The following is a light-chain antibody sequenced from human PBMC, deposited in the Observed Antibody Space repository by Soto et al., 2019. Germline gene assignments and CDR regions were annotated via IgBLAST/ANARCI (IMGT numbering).Light chain of an antibody. V-gene: IGKV1-9*01. CDR2: SAS. CDR1: PGISSY. CDR3: QQLNSYPFT. Sequence: DIQLTQSPSILSASVGDRVTITCRASPGISSYLAWYQQKPGKAPELLIFSASTLVSGVPSRFSGRGSETDFTLTISSLQPEDSATYYCQQLNSYPFTFGPGTKVTLK. J-gene: IGKJ3*01.